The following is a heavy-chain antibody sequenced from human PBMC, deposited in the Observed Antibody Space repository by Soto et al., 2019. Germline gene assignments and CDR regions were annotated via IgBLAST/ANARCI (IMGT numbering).Heavy chain of an antibody. V-gene: IGHV4-31*03. Sequence: QVQLQESGPGLVKPSQTLSLTCTVSGGSTSRGGYYWTWIRQHPVRGLEWIAYIYYSGNTFYNPSLNSRLTISLGTSKHQFSLNLTSVTAADTAVYYCARGAADYGDAFYIWGQGTMVTVSS. J-gene: IGHJ3*02. D-gene: IGHD4-17*01. CDR2: IYYSGNT. CDR3: ARGAADYGDAFYI. CDR1: GGSTSRGGYY.